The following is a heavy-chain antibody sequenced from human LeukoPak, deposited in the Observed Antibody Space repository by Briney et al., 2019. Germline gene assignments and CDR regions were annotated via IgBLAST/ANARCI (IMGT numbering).Heavy chain of an antibody. CDR2: IYSGGST. J-gene: IGHJ4*02. CDR1: GFTVSSNY. V-gene: IGHV3-66*01. D-gene: IGHD3-16*01. Sequence: GGSLRLSCAASGFTVSSNYMSWLRQAPGKGLECVSVIYSGGSTYYADYVKGRFTISSNNSKCTLYLQMNSLRAEDTAVYYCARTRGDTYYFDYWGQGTLVTVSS. CDR3: ARTRGDTYYFDY.